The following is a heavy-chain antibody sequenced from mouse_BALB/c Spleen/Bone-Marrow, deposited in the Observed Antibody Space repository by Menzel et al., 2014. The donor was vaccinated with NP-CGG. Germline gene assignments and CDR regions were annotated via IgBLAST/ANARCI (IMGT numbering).Heavy chain of an antibody. CDR1: GYTFTNYW. CDR2: INPSNGRD. D-gene: IGHD1-1*01. J-gene: IGHJ1*01. CDR3: ARYYNYYFDF. V-gene: IGHV1S81*02. Sequence: VQLQESGAEVVKPGASVRLSCKTSGYTFTNYWMHWVKQRPGQGLEWIGDINPSNGRDTYSEKFKSKATLTVDTSSSTASMQLSSLTSEDSAVYYCARYYNYYFDFWGAGTTVTASS.